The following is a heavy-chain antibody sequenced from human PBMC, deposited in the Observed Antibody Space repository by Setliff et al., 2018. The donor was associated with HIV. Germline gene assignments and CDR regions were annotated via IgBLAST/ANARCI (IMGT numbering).Heavy chain of an antibody. Sequence: GGSLRLSCAASGFTFSSYWMSWVRQRPGKGLEWVSGINWNGAITDYADSVKGRFTISSDNSKNTLYLQMGSLRAEDMAVYYCARALSYSGWRTQYFDCWGQGTLVTVSS. CDR1: GFTFSSYW. V-gene: IGHV3-64*02. J-gene: IGHJ4*02. CDR2: INWNGAIT. D-gene: IGHD6-19*01. CDR3: ARALSYSGWRTQYFDC.